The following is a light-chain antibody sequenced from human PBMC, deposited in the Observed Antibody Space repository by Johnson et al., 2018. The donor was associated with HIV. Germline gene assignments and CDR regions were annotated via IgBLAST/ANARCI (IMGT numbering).Light chain of an antibody. J-gene: IGLJ1*01. Sequence: QSVLTQPPSVSAAPGQKVTISCSGSSSNIGINYVSWFQQLPGTAPKLLIYDNDKRPSGIPDRFSGSKSGTSATLGITGLQTGDEADYYCGTWDSSLSVSYVFGSGTKVTGL. V-gene: IGLV1-51*01. CDR2: DND. CDR1: SSNIGINY. CDR3: GTWDSSLSVSYV.